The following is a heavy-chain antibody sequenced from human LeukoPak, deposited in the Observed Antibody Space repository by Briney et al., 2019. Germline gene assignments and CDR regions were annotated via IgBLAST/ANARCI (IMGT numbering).Heavy chain of an antibody. CDR3: ARSITMVRGLFDP. CDR1: GYSFTSYW. V-gene: IGHV5-51*01. CDR2: IYPGDSDT. D-gene: IGHD3-10*01. Sequence: GESLKISCKGSGYSFTSYWIGWVRQMPGKSLEWMGIIYPGDSDTRYSPSFQGQVTISADKSISTAYLQWSSLNASDTAMYYCARSITMVRGLFDPWGQGTLVTVSS. J-gene: IGHJ5*02.